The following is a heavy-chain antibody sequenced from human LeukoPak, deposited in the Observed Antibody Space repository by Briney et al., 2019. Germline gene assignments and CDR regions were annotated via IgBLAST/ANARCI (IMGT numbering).Heavy chain of an antibody. CDR3: AKALRHHYYYGMDV. CDR1: GFTVSSNY. J-gene: IGHJ6*02. CDR2: IYSGGST. V-gene: IGHV3-53*01. D-gene: IGHD5/OR15-5a*01. Sequence: PGGSLRLSCAASGFTVSSNYMSWVRQAPGKGLEWVSVIYSGGSTYYADSVKGRFTISRDNSKNTLYLQMNSLRAEDTAVYYCAKALRHHYYYGMDVWGQGTTVTVSS.